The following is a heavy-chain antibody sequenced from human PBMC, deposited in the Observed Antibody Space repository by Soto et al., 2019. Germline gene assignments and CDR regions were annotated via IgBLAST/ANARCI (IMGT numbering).Heavy chain of an antibody. D-gene: IGHD5-12*01. J-gene: IGHJ4*02. CDR3: AKPRVSAIIARGFFDY. V-gene: IGHV3-23*01. CDR2: ISGGGAST. CDR1: GFTFSSYA. Sequence: EVQLLESGGGLVQPGGSLRLSCAASGFTFSSYAMTWVRQAPGKGLEWVSAISGGGASTYYAGSVKSRFTISRDNAKNTLYLQMNILTADDTAVYYCAKPRVSAIIARGFFDYWGQGTLVAVSS.